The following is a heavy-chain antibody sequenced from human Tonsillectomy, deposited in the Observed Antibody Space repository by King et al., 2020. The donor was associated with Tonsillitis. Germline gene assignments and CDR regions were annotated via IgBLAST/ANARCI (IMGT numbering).Heavy chain of an antibody. Sequence: VQLVESGGDLVQRGGSLRLSCAASGFTFSSYAMSWVRQAPGKGLEWVSAICGSGGSTYYADSVKGRFTISRDNSKNTLYLQMNSLRAEDTAVYYCAKGGATKTGYHAPFDYWGQGTLVTVSS. D-gene: IGHD1-26*01. V-gene: IGHV3-23*04. CDR1: GFTFSSYA. CDR3: AKGGATKTGYHAPFDY. CDR2: ICGSGGST. J-gene: IGHJ4*02.